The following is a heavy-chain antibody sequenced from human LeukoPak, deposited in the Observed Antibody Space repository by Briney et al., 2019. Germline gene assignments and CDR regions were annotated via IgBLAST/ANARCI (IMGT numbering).Heavy chain of an antibody. V-gene: IGHV4-59*08. CDR1: GGSIRSYY. CDR2: IYYSRST. Sequence: SETLSLTCTVSGGSIRSYYWSWIRQPPGKGLEWIGYIYYSRSTNYNPSLKSRVTISINTSKNQFSLNLTSVTAAYTAVYYWARGMYYYDGSGDYGGQETLVTVSS. J-gene: IGHJ4*02. D-gene: IGHD3-22*01. CDR3: ARGMYYYDGSGDY.